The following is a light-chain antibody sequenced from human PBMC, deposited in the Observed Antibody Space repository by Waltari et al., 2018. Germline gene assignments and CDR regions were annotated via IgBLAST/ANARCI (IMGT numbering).Light chain of an antibody. CDR3: NSYAGSSSWV. J-gene: IGLJ3*02. V-gene: IGLV2-14*01. CDR1: SSALGFYNY. Sequence: QSALTQPASVSGSPGQSITISCTGTSSALGFYNYVSWYQQHPGKAPKLMIFDVSARPSGVSNRFSGSKSGNTASLTISGLQAEDEADYYCNSYAGSSSWVFGGGTKLTVL. CDR2: DVS.